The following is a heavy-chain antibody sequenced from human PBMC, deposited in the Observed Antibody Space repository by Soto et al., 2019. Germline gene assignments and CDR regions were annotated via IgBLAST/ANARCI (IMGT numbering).Heavy chain of an antibody. D-gene: IGHD1-26*01. CDR3: TRALREALPSYYFDS. Sequence: QVTLKESGPVLVKPTETLTLTCTVSGFSLSKARMGVSWIRQPPGKALEWLAHIFWNDERSYSTSLKNRLTISKDTSKSQVVLTMTNMDPVDTGTYYCTRALREALPSYYFDSWGQGTLVTVSS. CDR1: GFSLSKARMG. CDR2: IFWNDER. V-gene: IGHV2-26*01. J-gene: IGHJ4*02.